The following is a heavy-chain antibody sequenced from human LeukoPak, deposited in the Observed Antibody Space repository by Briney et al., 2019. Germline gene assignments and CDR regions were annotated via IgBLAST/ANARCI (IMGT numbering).Heavy chain of an antibody. D-gene: IGHD2-21*01. J-gene: IGHJ5*02. V-gene: IGHV3-11*01. Sequence: KPGGSLRLSCAASGFTFSDYYMSWIRQAPGKGLEWVSSISSSGSYIYYADSVKGRFTISRDNAKNSLYLLMNSLRAEDTAVYYCARDRLSNVLKAGGENWFDLWGQGTLVTVSS. CDR2: ISSSGSYI. CDR3: ARDRLSNVLKAGGENWFDL. CDR1: GFTFSDYY.